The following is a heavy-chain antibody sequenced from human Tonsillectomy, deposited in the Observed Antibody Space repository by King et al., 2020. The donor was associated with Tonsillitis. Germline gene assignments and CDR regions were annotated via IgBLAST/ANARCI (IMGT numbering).Heavy chain of an antibody. V-gene: IGHV3-21*01. CDR3: ARSVGSSRGRSGRFDS. J-gene: IGHJ5*01. CDR1: GFTFSSYS. D-gene: IGHD3-10*01. Sequence: VQLVESGGGLVKPGGSLRLSCAASGFTFSSYSMNWVRQAPGKGLEWVSSISSSTIYIYYADSLKGRFTISRDNAKNSLYLQMNSLRAEDTAVYYCARSVGSSRGRSGRFDSWGQGTLVTVSS. CDR2: ISSSTIYI.